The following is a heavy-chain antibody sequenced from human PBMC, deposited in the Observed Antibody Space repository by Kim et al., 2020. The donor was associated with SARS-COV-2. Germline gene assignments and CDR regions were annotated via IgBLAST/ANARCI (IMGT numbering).Heavy chain of an antibody. J-gene: IGHJ5*02. V-gene: IGHV7-4-1*02. CDR1: GYTFTSYA. CDR3: ARDRDP. CDR2: INTNTGNP. Sequence: ASVKVSCKASGYTFTSYAMHWVRHAPGQGLEWLGRINTNTGNPTYAQGFTGRFVFSLDTSVSTPYLQISSLTVEDTAVYYHARDRDPCGQGTLVTVSS.